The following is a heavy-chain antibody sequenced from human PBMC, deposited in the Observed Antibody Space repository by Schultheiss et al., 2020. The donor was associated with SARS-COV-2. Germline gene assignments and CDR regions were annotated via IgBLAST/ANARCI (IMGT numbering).Heavy chain of an antibody. CDR3: AREDGYSGMDV. CDR1: GGSISSYY. D-gene: IGHD5-24*01. Sequence: SQTLSLTCTVSGGSISSYYWSWIRQPAGKGLEWIGYIYYSGSTNYNPSLKSRVTISIDTSKNQFSLKLSSVTAADTAVYYCAREDGYSGMDVWGQGTTVTVSS. V-gene: IGHV4-59*01. CDR2: IYYSGST. J-gene: IGHJ6*02.